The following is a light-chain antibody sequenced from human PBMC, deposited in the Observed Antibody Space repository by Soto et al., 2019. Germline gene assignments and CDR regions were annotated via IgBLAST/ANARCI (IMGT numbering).Light chain of an antibody. J-gene: IGKJ1*01. V-gene: IGKV3D-15*02. Sequence: EIVMTQSPATLSVSPGERATLSCRASQSFSSNLAWYQQKPGQAPRLLMYDASTRATGIPDRFSGSGSGTDFTLIISRLEPEDFAVYYCQQYGDSLLTFGQGTKVDI. CDR1: QSFSSN. CDR2: DAS. CDR3: QQYGDSLLT.